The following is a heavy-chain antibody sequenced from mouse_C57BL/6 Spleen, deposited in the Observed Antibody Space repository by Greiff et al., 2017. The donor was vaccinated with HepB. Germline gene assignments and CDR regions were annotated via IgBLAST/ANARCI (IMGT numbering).Heavy chain of an antibody. V-gene: IGHV1-81*01. CDR1: GYTFTSYG. CDR2: IYPRSGNT. Sequence: QVQLQQSGAELARPGASVKLSCKASGYTFTSYGISWVKQRTGQGLEWIGEIYPRSGNTYYNEKFKGKATLTADKSSSTAYMGLRSLTSEDSAVYFCASYGSPFDYWGQGTTLTVSS. J-gene: IGHJ2*01. CDR3: ASYGSPFDY. D-gene: IGHD1-1*01.